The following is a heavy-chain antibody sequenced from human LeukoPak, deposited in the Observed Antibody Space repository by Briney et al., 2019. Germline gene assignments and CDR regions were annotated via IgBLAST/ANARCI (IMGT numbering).Heavy chain of an antibody. CDR1: GVSISSYY. J-gene: IGHJ4*02. CDR2: IYYSGST. CDR3: ARRPGQQHYFDY. D-gene: IGHD1-1*01. V-gene: IGHV4-59*08. Sequence: SETVSLTCTVSGVSISSYYWSWIRQPPGKGLEWIGYIYYSGSTNYSPSLESRVTISVDTSKNQFSLKLSSVTAADTAVYYCARRPGQQHYFDYWGQGTLVTVSS.